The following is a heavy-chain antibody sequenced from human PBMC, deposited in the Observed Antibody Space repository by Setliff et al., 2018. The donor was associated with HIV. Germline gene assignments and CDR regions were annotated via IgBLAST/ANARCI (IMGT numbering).Heavy chain of an antibody. CDR3: ARDSTKGYYYMDV. CDR1: GFTFSTYG. D-gene: IGHD1-1*01. Sequence: GSLRLSCAASGFTFSTYGMHWVRQAPGKGLEWVAVIWYDGSSRFYANSVKGRFTISRDNSKTTLHLLMNSLRPDDTAVYYCARDSTKGYYYMDVWGKGTTVTVSS. CDR2: IWYDGSSR. V-gene: IGHV3-30*19. J-gene: IGHJ6*03.